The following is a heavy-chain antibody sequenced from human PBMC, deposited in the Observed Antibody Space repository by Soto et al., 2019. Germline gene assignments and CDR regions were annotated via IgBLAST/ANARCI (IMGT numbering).Heavy chain of an antibody. J-gene: IGHJ6*02. CDR1: GFTFRSYV. D-gene: IGHD3-16*01. Sequence: QVQLVESGGGVVQPGTSLRLSCVGSGFTFRSYVIHWVRQAPGKGLEWVALTSYDGSNKYYVDSVKGRFTISRDNSRNTVDPEMDSLKLEATALYYCARWGTTGGLDVWGQGTMVSVSS. CDR2: TSYDGSNK. CDR3: ARWGTTGGLDV. V-gene: IGHV3-30*19.